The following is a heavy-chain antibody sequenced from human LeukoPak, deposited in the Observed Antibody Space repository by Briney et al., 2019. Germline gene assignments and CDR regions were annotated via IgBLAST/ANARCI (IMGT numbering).Heavy chain of an antibody. D-gene: IGHD4-23*01. CDR3: AKGGTTVVDY. Sequence: GGSLRLSCAASGFTFSSYGMHRVRQAPGKGLVWVSRINGDGSSTTYADSVKGRFTISRDNAKNTLYLQMNSLRAEDTAVYYCAKGGTTVVDYWGQGTLVTVSS. CDR2: INGDGSST. CDR1: GFTFSSYG. V-gene: IGHV3-74*03. J-gene: IGHJ4*02.